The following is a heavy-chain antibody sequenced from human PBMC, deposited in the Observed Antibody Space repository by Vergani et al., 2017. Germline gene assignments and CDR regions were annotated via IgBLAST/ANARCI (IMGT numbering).Heavy chain of an antibody. V-gene: IGHV3-13*01. CDR3: ARENPYSGSYSCDD. CDR1: GFTFSSYD. J-gene: IGHJ4*02. CDR2: IGTAGYT. Sequence: EVQLVESGGGLVQPGGSLRLSCAASGFTFSSYDMHWVRQATGKGLEWVSAIGTAGYTYYPGSVKGRFTISRENAKNSLYLQMNSLRAGDTAVYYCARENPYSGSYSCDDWGQGTLVTVSS. D-gene: IGHD1-26*01.